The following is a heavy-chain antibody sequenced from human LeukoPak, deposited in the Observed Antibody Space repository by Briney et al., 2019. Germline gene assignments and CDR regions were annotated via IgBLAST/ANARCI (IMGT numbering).Heavy chain of an antibody. CDR3: ARGDFWSGYYFDY. J-gene: IGHJ4*02. CDR2: IYTSGST. CDR1: GGSISSGSYY. D-gene: IGHD3-3*01. Sequence: SSETLSLTCTVSGGSISSGSYYWSWIRQPDGKGLEWIGRIYTSGSTNYNPSLKSRVTISVDTSKNQFSLKLSSVTAADTAVYYCARGDFWSGYYFDYWGQGTLVTVSS. V-gene: IGHV4-61*02.